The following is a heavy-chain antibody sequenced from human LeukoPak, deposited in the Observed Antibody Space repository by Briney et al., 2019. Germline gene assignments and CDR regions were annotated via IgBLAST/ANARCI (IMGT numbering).Heavy chain of an antibody. Sequence: AASVKVSCKASGYTFTSYGISWVRQAPGQGLEWIGWINPNSGGTNYAQKFQGRVTMTRDTSISTAYMELSRLRSDDTAVYYCARDLEGDTAMVRIFILPASGMDVWGQGTTVTVSS. J-gene: IGHJ6*02. CDR1: GYTFTSYG. CDR2: INPNSGGT. D-gene: IGHD5-18*01. V-gene: IGHV1-2*02. CDR3: ARDLEGDTAMVRIFILPASGMDV.